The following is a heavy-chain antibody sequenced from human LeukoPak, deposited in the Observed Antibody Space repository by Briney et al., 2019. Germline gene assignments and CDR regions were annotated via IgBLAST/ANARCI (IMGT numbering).Heavy chain of an antibody. J-gene: IGHJ4*02. CDR3: VKASEYHDY. Sequence: SGGSLRLSCSASGFTFSSFGMHWVRQAPGKGLEYVSSIATNGGSIVYADSVRGRFTISRDNSKNALYLQMSSLRAEDTAVYFCVKASEYHDYWGQGTLVTVSS. CDR2: IATNGGSI. D-gene: IGHD6-6*01. V-gene: IGHV3-64D*06. CDR1: GFTFSSFG.